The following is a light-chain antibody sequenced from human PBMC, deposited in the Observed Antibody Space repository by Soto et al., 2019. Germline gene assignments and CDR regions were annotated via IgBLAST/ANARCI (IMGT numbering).Light chain of an antibody. Sequence: QSALTQPASVSASPGQSDTISCTGPRSDIGDSNFISWYQHSPGKAPRLLIYQVNNRPSGVSGRFSGSKAGNTASLTISGLLDDDEADYFCASFRSGTILVFGSGTKVTVL. CDR1: RSDIGDSNF. J-gene: IGLJ1*01. CDR2: QVN. CDR3: ASFRSGTILV. V-gene: IGLV2-14*01.